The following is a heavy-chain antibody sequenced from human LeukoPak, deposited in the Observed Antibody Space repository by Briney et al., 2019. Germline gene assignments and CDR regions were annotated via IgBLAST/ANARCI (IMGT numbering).Heavy chain of an antibody. D-gene: IGHD5-18*01. Sequence: GGSLRLSCAVSGFTFSSHDLHWVRQAAGKGLEWVSTIGTTGDTFYPDSVKGRFIISRESAKNSLYLQMNSLRAGDTAVYYCARDLRGYRYGGYPYFYGMDVWGQGTTVTVSS. CDR2: IGTTGDT. V-gene: IGHV3-13*01. CDR3: ARDLRGYRYGGYPYFYGMDV. J-gene: IGHJ6*02. CDR1: GFTFSSHD.